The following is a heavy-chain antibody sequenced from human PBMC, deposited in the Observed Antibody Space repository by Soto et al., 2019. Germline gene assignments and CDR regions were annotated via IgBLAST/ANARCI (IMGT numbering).Heavy chain of an antibody. CDR2: IYYSGST. V-gene: IGHV4-59*08. CDR3: ARRGDWGSDEFDY. CDR1: GGSISSYY. J-gene: IGHJ4*02. Sequence: PSETLSLTCTVSGGSISSYYWSWIRQPPGKGLEWNGYIYYSGSTSYNPSLKSRVTIAIDTSKNQFSLNLSSMTATDTAVYYCARRGDWGSDEFDYWGQGTLVTVSS. D-gene: IGHD7-27*01.